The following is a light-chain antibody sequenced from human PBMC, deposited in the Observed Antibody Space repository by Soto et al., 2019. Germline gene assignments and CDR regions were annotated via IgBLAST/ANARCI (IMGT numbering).Light chain of an antibody. V-gene: IGLV1-51*01. CDR1: SSNIGNNY. J-gene: IGLJ1*01. CDR2: DNH. CDR3: GTWDNSLSAYV. Sequence: QSVLTQPPSVSAAPGQKVSISCSGSSSNIGNNYLSWYQQFPGTAPKLLIYDNHKRPSGIPDRFSGSKSGTSATLGITGLQTGDEADYYCGTWDNSLSAYVFGAGTKLTVL.